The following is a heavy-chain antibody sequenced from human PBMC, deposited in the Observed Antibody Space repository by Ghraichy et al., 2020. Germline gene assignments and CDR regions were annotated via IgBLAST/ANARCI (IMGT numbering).Heavy chain of an antibody. Sequence: GSLRLSCTVSGDSLRRSDYYWGWIRRPPGKGLEWIASMSGRGTTHVNPSLKSRVTTSVDTSKNQFSLRLNSVTAADTALYYCAKHAIPADVLHNWFAPCGQGILIIVSS. V-gene: IGHV4-39*01. CDR1: GDSLRRSDYY. CDR2: MSGRGTT. D-gene: IGHD2-2*01. CDR3: AKHAIPADVLHNWFAP. J-gene: IGHJ5*02.